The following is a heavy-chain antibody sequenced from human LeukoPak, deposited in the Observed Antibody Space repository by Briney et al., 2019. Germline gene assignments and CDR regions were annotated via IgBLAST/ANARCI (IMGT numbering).Heavy chain of an antibody. CDR3: ARGIPDV. J-gene: IGHJ6*02. D-gene: IGHD5-18*01. V-gene: IGHV4-59*01. Sequence: SETLSLTCTVSGGAISEYYWSWIRQPPGKGLEWVGFVHSSGSANYNPSLKSRVTISVDTSKNQFSLNLRSVTAADTAVYYCARGIPDVWGQGTAVTVAS. CDR1: GGAISEYY. CDR2: VHSSGSA.